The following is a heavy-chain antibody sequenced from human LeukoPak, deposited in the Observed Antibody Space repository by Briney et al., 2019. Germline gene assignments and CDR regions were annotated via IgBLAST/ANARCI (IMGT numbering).Heavy chain of an antibody. Sequence: SVKVSCKASGGTFSSYAISWVRQAPGQGLEWMGGIIPIFGKANYAQKFQGRVTITADESTSTAYMELSSLRSEDTAVYYCAKSAGYSSSWSTGIIDYWGQGTLVTVSS. CDR3: AKSAGYSSSWSTGIIDY. CDR2: IIPIFGKA. V-gene: IGHV1-69*01. CDR1: GGTFSSYA. J-gene: IGHJ4*02. D-gene: IGHD6-13*01.